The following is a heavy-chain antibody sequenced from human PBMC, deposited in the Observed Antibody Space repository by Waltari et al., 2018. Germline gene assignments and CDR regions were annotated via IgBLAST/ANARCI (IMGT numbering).Heavy chain of an antibody. CDR3: GSPNAHWFDS. CDR2: ITGGCDKT. Sequence: EVQLLVNGGGLVQPGGSVRLSCAASGFTFSGYAMSWVRQAPGKGPEWVSTITGGCDKTFYADSFKGRFTISRDNSRNTLFLQINSLRAEDTAVYYCGSPNAHWFDSWGQGTLVTVSS. V-gene: IGHV3-23*01. J-gene: IGHJ5*01. CDR1: GFTFSGYA.